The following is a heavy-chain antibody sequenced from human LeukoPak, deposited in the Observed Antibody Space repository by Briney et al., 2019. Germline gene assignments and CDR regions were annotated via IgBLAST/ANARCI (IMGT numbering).Heavy chain of an antibody. J-gene: IGHJ4*02. CDR2: ISYDGSNK. V-gene: IGHV3-30-3*01. Sequence: PGGSLRLSCAASGFTFSSYAMHWVRQAPGKGLEWVAVISYDGSNKYYADSVKGRFTISRDNAKNSLYLQMNSLRAEDTAVYYCASGRQLGDWGQGTLVTVSS. CDR1: GFTFSSYA. CDR3: ASGRQLGD. D-gene: IGHD1-1*01.